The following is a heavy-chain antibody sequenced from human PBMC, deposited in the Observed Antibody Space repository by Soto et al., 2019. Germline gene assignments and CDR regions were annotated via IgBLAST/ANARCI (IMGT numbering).Heavy chain of an antibody. CDR2: IRSKANSYAT. CDR1: GFTFSGSA. CDR3: TRPLPDNWFDP. V-gene: IGHV3-73*02. Sequence: EVQLVESGGGLVQPGGSLKLSCAASGFTFSGSAMHWVRQASGKGLEWVGRIRSKANSYATAYAASVKGRFSISRDDSKNTAYLQMHSMNTEDTAVYYCTRPLPDNWFDPWGQGTLVTVSS. J-gene: IGHJ5*02.